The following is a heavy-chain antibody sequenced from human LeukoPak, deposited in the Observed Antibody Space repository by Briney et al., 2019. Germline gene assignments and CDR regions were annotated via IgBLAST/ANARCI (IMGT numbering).Heavy chain of an antibody. J-gene: IGHJ4*02. D-gene: IGHD3-22*01. CDR2: IYYSGST. V-gene: IGHV4-39*01. CDR3: ARRPYYDSSGYDY. Sequence: SETLSLTCTVSGGSISSSSYYWGWIRQPPGKGLEWIGSIYYSGSTYYNPSLKSRVTISVDTSKNQFSLKLSSVTAADTAVYYCARRPYYDSSGYDYWGQGTLVTVSS. CDR1: GGSISSSSYY.